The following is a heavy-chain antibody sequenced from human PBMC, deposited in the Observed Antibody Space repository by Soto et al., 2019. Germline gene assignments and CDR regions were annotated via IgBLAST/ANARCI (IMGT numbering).Heavy chain of an antibody. V-gene: IGHV1-3*01. J-gene: IGHJ3*02. CDR1: GYTFTSYA. CDR3: VRWGDYYDSSGYFYAFDI. Sequence: ASVKVSCKASGYTFTSYATHWVRQAPGQRLEWMGWINAGNGNTKYSQKFQGRVTITRDTSASTAYMELSSLRSEDTAVYYCVRWGDYYDSSGYFYAFDIWGQGTMVTVSS. D-gene: IGHD3-22*01. CDR2: INAGNGNT.